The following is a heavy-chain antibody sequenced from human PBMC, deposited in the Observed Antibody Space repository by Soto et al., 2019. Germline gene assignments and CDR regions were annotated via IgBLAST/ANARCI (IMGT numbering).Heavy chain of an antibody. D-gene: IGHD3-10*01. CDR3: ARSYGSGSWPSYYFYY. CDR1: GGTFSSDT. CDR2: IIPILGIA. V-gene: IGHV1-69*02. J-gene: IGHJ4*02. Sequence: ASVKVSCKASGGTFSSDTISWVRQAPGQGLEWMGRIIPILGIANYAQKFQGRVTITADKSTSTAYMELSSLRSEDTAVYYCARSYGSGSWPSYYFYYWGQGTLVTVSS.